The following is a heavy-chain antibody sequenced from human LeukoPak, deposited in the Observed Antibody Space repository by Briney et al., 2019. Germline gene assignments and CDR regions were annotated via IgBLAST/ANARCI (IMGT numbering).Heavy chain of an antibody. CDR3: ARASGYYDILTGYYMLDYFDY. Sequence: ASAKVSCKASGYTFTSYYMHWVRQAPGQGLEWMGIINPSGGSTSYAQKFQGRVTMTRDTSTSTVYMELSSLRSEDTAVYYCARASGYYDILTGYYMLDYFDYWGQGTLVTVSS. CDR1: GYTFTSYY. V-gene: IGHV1-46*01. D-gene: IGHD3-9*01. J-gene: IGHJ4*02. CDR2: INPSGGST.